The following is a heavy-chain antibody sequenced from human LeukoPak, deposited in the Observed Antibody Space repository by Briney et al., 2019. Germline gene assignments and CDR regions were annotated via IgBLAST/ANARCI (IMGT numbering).Heavy chain of an antibody. J-gene: IGHJ4*02. CDR2: VSCNGNS. CDR3: TRVGYSYGHD. D-gene: IGHD5-18*01. Sequence: ETSETLSLTCTVSGGSISSCNYFWGWIRQPPGKGLEWIGSVSCNGNSYYTPSFKSRVTISVDTSKNHFSLSLSSVTAADTAVYYCTRVGYSYGHDWGQGTLVTVSS. V-gene: IGHV4-39*07. CDR1: GGSISSCNYF.